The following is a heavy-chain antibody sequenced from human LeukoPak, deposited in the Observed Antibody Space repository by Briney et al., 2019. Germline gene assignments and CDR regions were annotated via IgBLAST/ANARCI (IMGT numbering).Heavy chain of an antibody. CDR3: ARAPEGSGSWADALDI. CDR1: GGSISNYY. J-gene: IGHJ3*02. V-gene: IGHV4-30-4*08. D-gene: IGHD1-26*01. Sequence: PSETPSLTCIVSGGSISNYYWSWFRQPPGKGLEWIGYIYYSGSTYYNPSLKSRVTISVDTSKNQFSLKLSSVTAADTAVYYCARAPEGSGSWADALDIWGQGTMVTVSS. CDR2: IYYSGST.